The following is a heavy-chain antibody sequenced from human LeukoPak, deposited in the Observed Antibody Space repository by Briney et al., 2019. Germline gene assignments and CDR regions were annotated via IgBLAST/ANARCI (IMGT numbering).Heavy chain of an antibody. CDR3: ARHRGRYYDSGSYYYFDY. Sequence: SETLSLTCTVSGGSISSYYWSWIRQPPGKGLEWLGYIYYSGSTNYNPSLKSRVTTSVDTSKNHFSLNLSSVTAADTAVYYCARHRGRYYDSGSYYYFDYWGQGTLVTVSS. J-gene: IGHJ4*02. D-gene: IGHD3-10*01. V-gene: IGHV4-59*08. CDR1: GGSISSYY. CDR2: IYYSGST.